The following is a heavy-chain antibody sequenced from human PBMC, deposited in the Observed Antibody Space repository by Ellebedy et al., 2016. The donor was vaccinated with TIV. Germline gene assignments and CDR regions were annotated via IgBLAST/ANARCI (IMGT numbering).Heavy chain of an antibody. J-gene: IGHJ6*02. V-gene: IGHV1-18*04. CDR2: FSAYNGNT. CDR3: ARVSYGSGSYSPHEVWYYYYYGMDV. D-gene: IGHD3-10*01. CDR1: GYTFTSYG. Sequence: ASVKVSXKASGYTFTSYGISWVRQAPGQGLEWMGWFSAYNGNTNYAQKLQGRVTMTTDTSTSTAYMELRSLRSDDTAVYYCARVSYGSGSYSPHEVWYYYYYGMDVWGQGTTVTVSS.